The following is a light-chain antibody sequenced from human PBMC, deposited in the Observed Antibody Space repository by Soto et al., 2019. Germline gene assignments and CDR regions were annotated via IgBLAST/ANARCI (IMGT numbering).Light chain of an antibody. CDR3: KQYSNSTPTH. J-gene: IGKJ5*01. Sequence: EIVMTQSPATLSVSPGERATLSCRASQSVSSNLAWYQQKPGQAPRLLIYGASTRATGIPARFSGSGSGTEFTINISRLQYEDFDVYYCKQYSNSTPTHFGKGPRLEI. CDR1: QSVSSN. CDR2: GAS. V-gene: IGKV3-15*01.